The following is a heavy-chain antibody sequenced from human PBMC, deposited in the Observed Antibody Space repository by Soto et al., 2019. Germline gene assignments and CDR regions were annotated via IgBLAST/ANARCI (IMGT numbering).Heavy chain of an antibody. D-gene: IGHD1-26*01. CDR1: GFTFSSYE. CDR3: ARERLLGATIDY. Sequence: VQLVESGGGVVQPGRSLRLSCAASGFTFSSYEMNWVRQAPGKGLEWVSYISSSGSTIYYADSVKGRFTISRDNAKNSLYLQMNSLRAEDTAVYYCARERLLGATIDYWGQGTLVTVSS. V-gene: IGHV3-48*03. J-gene: IGHJ4*02. CDR2: ISSSGSTI.